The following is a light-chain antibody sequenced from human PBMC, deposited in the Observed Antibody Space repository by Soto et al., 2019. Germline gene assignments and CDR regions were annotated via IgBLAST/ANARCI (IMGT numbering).Light chain of an antibody. J-gene: IGLJ1*01. V-gene: IGLV2-14*01. CDR3: SAYTSSSPYV. Sequence: ALTQPASVSGSPGQSITISCSGTSSDVSGYNYVSWYQQHPGKAPKLIIHDVSNRPSGVSNRFSGSKSGNTASLTISGLQAEDEADYYCSAYTSSSPYVFGTGTKLTVL. CDR2: DVS. CDR1: SSDVSGYNY.